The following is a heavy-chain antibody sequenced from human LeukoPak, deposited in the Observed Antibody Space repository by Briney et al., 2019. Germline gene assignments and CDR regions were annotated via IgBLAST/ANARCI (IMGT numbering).Heavy chain of an antibody. CDR1: GYTFTSFY. D-gene: IGHD3-22*01. J-gene: IGHJ4*02. Sequence: ASVKVSCNACGYTFTSFYIHWVRQAPGQGLEWMAIINPSGGTTRYAQKFQGRVTMTRDTSTSTVYMELSSLRSEDTAVYYCARDARPSYDTSGYYFPGDYWGQGTLVTVSS. CDR3: ARDARPSYDTSGYYFPGDY. CDR2: INPSGGTT. V-gene: IGHV1-46*01.